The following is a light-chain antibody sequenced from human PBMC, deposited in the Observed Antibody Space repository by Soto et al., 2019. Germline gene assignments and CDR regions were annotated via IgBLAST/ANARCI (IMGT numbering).Light chain of an antibody. CDR3: QQYHSYPLT. V-gene: IGKV1-5*03. CDR1: QSINNW. J-gene: IGKJ4*01. Sequence: DIQMTQSPSTLSASIGDRVTITCRASQSINNWLAWYQQKPGKAPKFLISKASRLETGVPSRFSGSGSGTEFTLTIASLQPDDFATYYCQQYHSYPLTFGGGAKVEIK. CDR2: KAS.